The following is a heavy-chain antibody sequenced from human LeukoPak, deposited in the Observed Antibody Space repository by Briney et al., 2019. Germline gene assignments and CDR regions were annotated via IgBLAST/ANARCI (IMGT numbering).Heavy chain of an antibody. CDR3: ARVSSQNTMIVVVITGTFDY. Sequence: ASVKVSCKASGYTFTGYYMHWVRQAPGEGLEWMGRINPNSGGTNYAQKFQGRVTMTTDTSTSTAYMELRSLRSDDTAVYYCARVSSQNTMIVVVITGTFDYWGQGTLVTVSS. J-gene: IGHJ4*02. CDR2: INPNSGGT. D-gene: IGHD3-22*01. V-gene: IGHV1-2*06. CDR1: GYTFTGYY.